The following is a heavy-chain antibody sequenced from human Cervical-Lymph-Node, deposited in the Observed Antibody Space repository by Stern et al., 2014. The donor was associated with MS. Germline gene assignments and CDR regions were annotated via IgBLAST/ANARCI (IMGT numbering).Heavy chain of an antibody. V-gene: IGHV3-11*01. CDR2: ISSSGSTI. J-gene: IGHJ6*02. D-gene: IGHD6-19*01. Sequence: QVQLVQSGGGLVKPGGSLRLSCAASGFTFRDYYMSWIRQAPGKGLEWVSYISSSGSTIYYADSVKGRFTISRDNAKNSLYLQMNSLRAEDTAVYYCASMLGSSGSSYYGMDVWGQGTTVTVSS. CDR3: ASMLGSSGSSYYGMDV. CDR1: GFTFRDYY.